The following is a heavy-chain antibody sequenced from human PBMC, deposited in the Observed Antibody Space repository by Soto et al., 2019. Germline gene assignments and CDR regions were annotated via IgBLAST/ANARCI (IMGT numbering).Heavy chain of an antibody. V-gene: IGHV4-39*01. J-gene: IGHJ6*03. CDR2: ASFSGRA. Sequence: QLQLQESGPGLVKPSETLSLICTVSGGSFSSGAFYWGWIRQPPGKGLEWIGSASFSGRAYYNPSPESRATLSFDTSKNQCSVRVGFVTDADTAVYYCARTLYTFTSSYDYYFMVVWGRGTTVTVSS. CDR3: ARTLYTFTSSYDYYFMVV. D-gene: IGHD3-10*01. CDR1: GGSFSSGAFY.